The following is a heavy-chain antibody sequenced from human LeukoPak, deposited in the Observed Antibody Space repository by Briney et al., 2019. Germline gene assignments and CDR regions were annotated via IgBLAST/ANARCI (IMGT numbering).Heavy chain of an antibody. J-gene: IGHJ4*02. V-gene: IGHV1-8*03. CDR1: GYTFTSND. CDR3: ARHLRTTFDS. Sequence: ASVKVSCKASGYTFTSNDINWVRQAPGQGPEWMGWINPNSGDSGYAQKFRGRVIITRDTSISTAYMELNSLRSEDTAVYYCARHLRTTFDSWGQGPLVPVSS. CDR2: INPNSGDS. D-gene: IGHD4-11*01.